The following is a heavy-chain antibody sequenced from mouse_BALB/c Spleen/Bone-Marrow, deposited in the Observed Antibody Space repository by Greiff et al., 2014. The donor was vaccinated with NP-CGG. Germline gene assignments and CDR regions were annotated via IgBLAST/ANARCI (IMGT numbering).Heavy chain of an antibody. CDR1: GFTFTDYF. J-gene: IGHJ2*01. V-gene: IGHV7-3*02. CDR2: IRNKANGYTT. CDR3: ARDHSGYFDF. Sequence: EVMLVESGGGLVQPGGSLRLSCTTSGFTFTDYFMTWVRQPPGKALEWLGFIRNKANGYTTEYNPSVKGRFTISRDTSQGILYLQMNTLRAEDSAIYFCARDHSGYFDFWGQGTTLTASS.